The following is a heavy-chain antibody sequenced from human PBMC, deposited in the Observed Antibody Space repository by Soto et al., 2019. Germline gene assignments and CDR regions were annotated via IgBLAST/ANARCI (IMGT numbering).Heavy chain of an antibody. CDR3: ARAHXAARRDSVDYYYYGMDV. CDR2: INPSGGST. Sequence: ASVKVSCKASGYTFTSYYMHWVRQAPGQGLEWMGIINPSGGSTSYAQKFQGRVTMTRDTSTSTVYMELSSLRSEDTAVYYCARAHXAARRDSVDYYYYGMDVWGQGTTVTVSS. J-gene: IGHJ6*02. CDR1: GYTFTSYY. D-gene: IGHD6-6*01. V-gene: IGHV1-46*01.